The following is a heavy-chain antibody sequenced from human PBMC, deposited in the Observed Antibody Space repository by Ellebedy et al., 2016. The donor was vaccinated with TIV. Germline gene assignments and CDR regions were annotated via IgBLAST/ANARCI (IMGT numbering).Heavy chain of an antibody. J-gene: IGHJ4*02. V-gene: IGHV3-9*01. CDR1: GFTFDDYA. CDR2: ISWNSGSI. Sequence: GGSLRLXCAASGFTFDDYAMHWVRQAPGKGLEWVSGISWNSGSIGYADSVKGRFTISRDNAKNSLYLQMNSLRAEDTALYYCAKDLSSGWYGGVVHWGQGTLVTVSS. CDR3: AKDLSSGWYGGVVH. D-gene: IGHD6-19*01.